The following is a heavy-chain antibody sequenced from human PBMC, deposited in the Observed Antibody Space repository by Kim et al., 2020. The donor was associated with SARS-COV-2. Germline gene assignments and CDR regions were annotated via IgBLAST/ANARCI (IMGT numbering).Heavy chain of an antibody. J-gene: IGHJ3*02. D-gene: IGHD3-16*01. CDR2: I. CDR3: VRDRMGGAFDI. Sequence: IYDADSVKGRFTISRDNAKNSMDLQRNSLRDEETAVYYCVRDRMGGAFDIWGQGTMVTVSS. V-gene: IGHV3-48*02.